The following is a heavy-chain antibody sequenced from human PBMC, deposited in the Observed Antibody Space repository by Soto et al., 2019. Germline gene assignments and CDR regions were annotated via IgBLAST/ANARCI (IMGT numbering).Heavy chain of an antibody. V-gene: IGHV1-69*13. CDR3: ARENGLGYDYGMDV. CDR2: IIPIFGTA. Sequence: SVKVSCKASGGTFSSYDINWVRQAPGQGLEWMGGIIPIFGTANYAQKFQGRVTITADASTSTAYMELSSLRSEDTAVYYCARENGLGYDYGMDVWGQGTTVTVSS. J-gene: IGHJ6*02. D-gene: IGHD2-2*01. CDR1: GGTFSSYD.